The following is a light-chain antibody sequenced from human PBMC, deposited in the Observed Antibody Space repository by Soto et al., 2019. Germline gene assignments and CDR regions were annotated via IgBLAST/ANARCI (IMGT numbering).Light chain of an antibody. CDR1: QSVTNSF. J-gene: IGKJ5*01. V-gene: IGKV3-20*01. CDR2: GAS. CDR3: QHLHSYPFT. Sequence: EIVLAQSPGTLSLSPGERATLSCRASQSVTNSFLAWYQQKPGQAPRLLIYGASRRATGIPDRFTGSGSGTDFTLTISRLEPEDFATYYCQHLHSYPFTFGQGTRLEIK.